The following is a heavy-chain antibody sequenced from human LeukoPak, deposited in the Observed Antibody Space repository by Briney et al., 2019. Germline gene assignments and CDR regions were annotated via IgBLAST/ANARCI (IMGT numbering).Heavy chain of an antibody. V-gene: IGHV4-34*01. CDR2: INHSGST. J-gene: IGHJ4*02. Sequence: SETLSLTCAVYGGSFSGYYWSWIRQPPGKGLEWIGEINHSGSTNYNPSLKSRVTISVDTSKNQFSLKLSSVIAADTAVYYCASAGYSSSSFDYWGQGTLVTVSS. CDR1: GGSFSGYY. D-gene: IGHD6-6*01. CDR3: ASAGYSSSSFDY.